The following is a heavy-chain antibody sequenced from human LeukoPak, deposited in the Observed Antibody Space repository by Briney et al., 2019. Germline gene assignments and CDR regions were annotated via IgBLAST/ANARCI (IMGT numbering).Heavy chain of an antibody. Sequence: HPGGSLRLSCAASGFTFSSYAMSWVRQAPGKGLEWVSAISGSGGSTYYADSVKGRFTISRDNAKNSLYLQMNSLRAEDSAFYYCARDTGGGTGWSPFEYWGQGTLVTVSS. CDR2: ISGSGGST. D-gene: IGHD6-19*01. CDR3: ARDTGGGTGWSPFEY. CDR1: GFTFSSYA. J-gene: IGHJ4*02. V-gene: IGHV3-23*01.